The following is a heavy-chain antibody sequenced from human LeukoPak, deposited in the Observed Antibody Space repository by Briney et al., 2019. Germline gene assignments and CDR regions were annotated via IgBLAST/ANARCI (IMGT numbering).Heavy chain of an antibody. J-gene: IGHJ5*02. D-gene: IGHD6-19*01. V-gene: IGHV2-5*02. CDR1: GFSLSTSGVG. Sequence: SGPTLVKPTQTLTLTCTFSGFSLSTSGVGVGWIRQPPGKALEWLALIYWDDDKRYSPSLKSRLTITKDTSKNQVVLTMTNMDPVDTATYYCARIRIAVAGKGGWFDPWGQGTLVTVSS. CDR3: ARIRIAVAGKGGWFDP. CDR2: IYWDDDK.